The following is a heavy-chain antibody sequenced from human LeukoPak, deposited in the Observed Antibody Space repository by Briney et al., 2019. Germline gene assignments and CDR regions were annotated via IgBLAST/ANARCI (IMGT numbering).Heavy chain of an antibody. CDR2: IYHTGAT. Sequence: PSETLSLTCTVSRGSIGGDYWTWLRQPPGKGLQYIGYIYHTGATNYNPSLKSRVTMSVDTSKNQFSLKLNSVTAADTAVYFCAKYGKSGWSIDNWGQGTLVTVSS. D-gene: IGHD6-19*01. V-gene: IGHV4-59*08. CDR3: AKYGKSGWSIDN. J-gene: IGHJ4*02. CDR1: RGSIGGDY.